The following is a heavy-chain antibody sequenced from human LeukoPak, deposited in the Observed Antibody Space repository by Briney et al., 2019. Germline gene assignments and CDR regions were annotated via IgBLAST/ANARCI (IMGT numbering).Heavy chain of an antibody. Sequence: PGGSLRLSCAASGFTFSTYAMSWVRQAPGKGLEWVSALSGSGGSSYYADSVKGRFTISRDNAKNTLYLQMNSLRAEDTAVYYCARSPNCGGDCSWGQGTLVTVSS. CDR1: GFTFSTYA. D-gene: IGHD2-21*02. CDR2: LSGSGGSS. V-gene: IGHV3-23*01. CDR3: ARSPNCGGDCS. J-gene: IGHJ5*02.